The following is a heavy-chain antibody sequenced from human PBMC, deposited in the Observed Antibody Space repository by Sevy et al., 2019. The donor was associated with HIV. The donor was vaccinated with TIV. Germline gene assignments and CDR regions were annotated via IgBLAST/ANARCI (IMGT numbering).Heavy chain of an antibody. D-gene: IGHD3-16*02. J-gene: IGHJ3*02. CDR3: TLGFDDYVWGSYRRGDAFDI. Sequence: GGSLRLSCAASGFTFSNAWMSWVRQAPGKGLEWVGRIKSKTDGGTTDYAAPVKGRFTISRDDSKNTLYLQMNSLKTEDTAVYYCTLGFDDYVWGSYRRGDAFDIWGQGTMVTVSS. V-gene: IGHV3-15*01. CDR2: IKSKTDGGTT. CDR1: GFTFSNAW.